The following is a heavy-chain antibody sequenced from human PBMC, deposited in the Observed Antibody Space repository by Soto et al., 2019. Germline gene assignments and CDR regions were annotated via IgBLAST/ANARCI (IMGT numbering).Heavy chain of an antibody. Sequence: GASVKVSCKASGGTFSSYAISWVRQAPGQGLVWMGGIIPIFGTANYAQKFQGRVTITADESTSTAYMELSSLRSEDTAVYYCARGGEQQLAMGHYYYGMDVWGQGTTVTVSS. CDR1: GGTFSSYA. D-gene: IGHD6-13*01. CDR3: ARGGEQQLAMGHYYYGMDV. CDR2: IIPIFGTA. J-gene: IGHJ6*02. V-gene: IGHV1-69*13.